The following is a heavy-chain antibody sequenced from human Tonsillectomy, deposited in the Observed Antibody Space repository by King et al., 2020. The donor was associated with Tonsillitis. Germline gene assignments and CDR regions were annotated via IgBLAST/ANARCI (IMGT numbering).Heavy chain of an antibody. CDR3: ARGGVATIGYYYGMDV. D-gene: IGHD5-12*01. J-gene: IGHJ6*02. Sequence: QLVQSGAEVKKPGASVKVSCKASGYTFINYYMHWVRQAPGQGLEWMGIINPSGGSTSYVQKFQGRGTMTRDTSTSTVYMELSSLRSEDTAVYYCARGGVATIGYYYGMDVWGQGTTVTVSS. CDR1: GYTFINYY. V-gene: IGHV1-46*01. CDR2: INPSGGST.